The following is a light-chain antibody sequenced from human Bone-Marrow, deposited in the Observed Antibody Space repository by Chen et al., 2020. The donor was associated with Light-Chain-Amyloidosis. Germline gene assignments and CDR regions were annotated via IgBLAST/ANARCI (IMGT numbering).Light chain of an antibody. CDR3: QSADSSGTYEVI. CDR1: DLPTKY. Sequence: SYELTQPPSVSVSPGQTARITCSGDDLPTKYAYWYQQKPGQAPVLVIHRDTERHSGISERFSGSSSGTTATLTISGVQGEDEADYHCQSADSSGTYEVIFGGGTKLTVL. V-gene: IGLV3-25*03. CDR2: RDT. J-gene: IGLJ2*01.